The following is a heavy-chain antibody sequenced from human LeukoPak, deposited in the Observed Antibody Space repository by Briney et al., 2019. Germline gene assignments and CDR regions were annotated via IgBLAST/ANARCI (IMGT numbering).Heavy chain of an antibody. CDR1: GGSMTHFY. J-gene: IGHJ3*02. V-gene: IGHV4-59*08. Sequence: PSETLSLTCTVSGGSMTHFYWTWIRQFPGRGLEWIGYVHHSGSTGYHPSLKTRVVISVDTSKNQFSLKLSSVTAADTAVYYCARGVRGYCSSTSCRYRAFDIWGQGTMVTVSS. D-gene: IGHD2-2*01. CDR3: ARGVRGYCSSTSCRYRAFDI. CDR2: VHHSGST.